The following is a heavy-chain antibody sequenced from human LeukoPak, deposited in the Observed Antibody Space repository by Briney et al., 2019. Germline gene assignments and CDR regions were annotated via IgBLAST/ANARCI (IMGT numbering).Heavy chain of an antibody. J-gene: IGHJ6*02. Sequence: ASVKVSCKVSGYTLTELSMHWVRQAPGKGLEWMGGFDPEDGETIYAQKFQGGVTMTEDTSTDTAYMELSSLRSEDTAVYYCATVAIAVAYYYYGMDVWGQGTTVTVSS. CDR3: ATVAIAVAYYYYGMDV. D-gene: IGHD6-19*01. V-gene: IGHV1-24*01. CDR2: FDPEDGET. CDR1: GYTLTELS.